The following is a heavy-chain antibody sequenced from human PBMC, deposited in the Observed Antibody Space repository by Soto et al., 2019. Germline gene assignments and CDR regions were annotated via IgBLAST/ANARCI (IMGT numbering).Heavy chain of an antibody. J-gene: IGHJ4*02. D-gene: IGHD5-12*01. V-gene: IGHV1-18*01. Sequence: ASVKVSCKASGYTFTNFGISWVRQAPGQGLEWMGWISAYNGNTNYAQNFQGRVTMTRDTSTSTVYMELSSLRSEDTAVYYCARGVRGYSAYVPGYWGQGTLVTVSS. CDR3: ARGVRGYSAYVPGY. CDR2: ISAYNGNT. CDR1: GYTFTNFG.